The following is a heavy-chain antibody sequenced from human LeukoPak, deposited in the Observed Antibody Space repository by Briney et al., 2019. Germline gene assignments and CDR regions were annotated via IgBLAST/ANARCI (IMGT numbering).Heavy chain of an antibody. J-gene: IGHJ4*02. CDR3: ARALYYYDSSGYLHYFDY. Sequence: ASVKVSCKASGYTFTSYGISWVRQAPGQGLEWMGWISAYNGNTNYAQKLLGRVTMTTDTSTSTAYMELRILRTDDTAVYYCARALYYYDSSGYLHYFDYWGQGTLVTVSS. V-gene: IGHV1-18*01. CDR1: GYTFTSYG. D-gene: IGHD3-22*01. CDR2: ISAYNGNT.